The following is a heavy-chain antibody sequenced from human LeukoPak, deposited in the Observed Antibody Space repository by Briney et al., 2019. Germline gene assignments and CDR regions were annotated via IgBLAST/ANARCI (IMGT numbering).Heavy chain of an antibody. Sequence: GGSLRLSCAASGFTVSSSYMSWVRQAPGKGLEWVSVIYSGGSTYYADSVKGRFTIDRDNSKNIVYLQMNSLKPDDTAVYSCARQESRNYYFEGLDYWGQGTLVTVSS. CDR1: GFTVSSSY. V-gene: IGHV3-66*02. J-gene: IGHJ4*02. CDR2: IYSGGST. CDR3: ARQESRNYYFEGLDY. D-gene: IGHD3-22*01.